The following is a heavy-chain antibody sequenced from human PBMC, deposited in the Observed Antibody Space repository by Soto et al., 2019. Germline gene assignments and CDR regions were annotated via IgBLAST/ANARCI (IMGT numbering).Heavy chain of an antibody. Sequence: ASVKVSCKASGYTFTSYGISWVRQAPGQGLEWMGWISAYNGNTNYAQKLQGRVTMTTDTSTSTAYMELRSLRSDDTAVYYCARDEVVPAAMAYYYYYCMDVWGQGTTVTVS. CDR2: ISAYNGNT. D-gene: IGHD2-2*01. CDR3: ARDEVVPAAMAYYYYYCMDV. J-gene: IGHJ6*02. CDR1: GYTFTSYG. V-gene: IGHV1-18*01.